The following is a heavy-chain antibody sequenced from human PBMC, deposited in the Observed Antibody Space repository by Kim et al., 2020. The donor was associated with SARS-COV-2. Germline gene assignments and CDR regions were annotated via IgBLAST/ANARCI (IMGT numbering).Heavy chain of an antibody. D-gene: IGHD6-19*01. CDR2: ISSNGDNT. J-gene: IGHJ4*02. V-gene: IGHV3-64D*06. CDR1: GFTFNTYA. Sequence: GGSLRLSCSASGFTFNTYAMHWVRQAPGKGLEYVSGISSNGDNTYYADSVKGRFTISRDNSKNTLYLQISSLRVEDTAIYYCAKEMRGGWYNFDYWGQGTLVTASS. CDR3: AKEMRGGWYNFDY.